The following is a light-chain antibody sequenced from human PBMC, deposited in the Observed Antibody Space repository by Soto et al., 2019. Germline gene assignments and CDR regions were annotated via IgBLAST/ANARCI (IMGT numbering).Light chain of an antibody. J-gene: IGKJ1*01. CDR2: AAS. Sequence: AIQMTQSPSSLSASIGDRVTITCRASQAISSYLAWYQQKPGTAPKLLIYAASTLQSGVPSRFSGSGSGTDFSLTISCLQSEDFATYYCQQYYTYPQTFGQGTKVHIK. V-gene: IGKV1-8*01. CDR1: QAISSY. CDR3: QQYYTYPQT.